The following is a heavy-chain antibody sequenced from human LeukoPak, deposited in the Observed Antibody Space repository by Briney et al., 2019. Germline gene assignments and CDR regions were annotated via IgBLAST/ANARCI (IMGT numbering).Heavy chain of an antibody. CDR2: IYYSGST. D-gene: IGHD3-22*01. CDR1: GASISSGDYY. Sequence: SETLSLTCTVSGASISSGDYYWSWIRQPPGKGLESIGHIYYSGSTYYNPSLKSRVTISVDTSKNQFSLKLGSVTAADTAVYYCARGRGVPYYYDSSGYYPADYWGQGTLVTVSS. CDR3: ARGRGVPYYYDSSGYYPADY. V-gene: IGHV4-30-4*01. J-gene: IGHJ4*02.